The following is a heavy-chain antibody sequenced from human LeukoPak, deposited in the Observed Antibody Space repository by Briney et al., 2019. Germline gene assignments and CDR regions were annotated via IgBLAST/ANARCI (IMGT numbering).Heavy chain of an antibody. CDR2: TYYSGSA. CDR3: ARTMFRGVNFQYWFDA. V-gene: IGHV4-39*01. J-gene: IGHJ5*02. D-gene: IGHD3-10*01. Sequence: SETLSLTCTVSGGSISSSSYYWGWIRQPPGKGLEWIGNTYYSGSAYHNPSLKSRVSISVDTSKNQFSLKLSSVTAADTAVYYCARTMFRGVNFQYWFDAWGQGTLVTVSS. CDR1: GGSISSSSYY.